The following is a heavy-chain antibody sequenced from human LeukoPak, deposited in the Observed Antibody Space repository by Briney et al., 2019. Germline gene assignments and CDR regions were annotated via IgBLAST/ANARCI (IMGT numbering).Heavy chain of an antibody. V-gene: IGHV4-61*01. CDR2: IYYSGST. CDR1: GGSISSSSYY. CDR3: AKYYYDSSGYSGSFDI. Sequence: PSETLSLTCTVSGGSISSSSYYWSWIRQPPGKGLEWIGYIYYSGSTNYNPSLKSRVTISVDTSKNQFSLKLSSVTAADTAVYYCAKYYYDSSGYSGSFDIWGQGTMVTVSS. J-gene: IGHJ3*02. D-gene: IGHD3-22*01.